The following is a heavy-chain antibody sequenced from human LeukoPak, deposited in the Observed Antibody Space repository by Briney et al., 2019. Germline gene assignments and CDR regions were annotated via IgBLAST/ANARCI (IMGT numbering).Heavy chain of an antibody. CDR1: GFTFSNYA. J-gene: IGHJ4*02. Sequence: GGSLRLSCATSGFTFSNYAMSWVRQAPGKGLEWVSAIGAGGNTYYADSVKGRFTISRDNSKNMDYLQMNSLPAEDTAVYYCAKHWSGHKTFDYWGQGTLVTVSS. D-gene: IGHD3-3*01. CDR3: AKHWSGHKTFDY. CDR2: IGAGGNT. V-gene: IGHV3-23*01.